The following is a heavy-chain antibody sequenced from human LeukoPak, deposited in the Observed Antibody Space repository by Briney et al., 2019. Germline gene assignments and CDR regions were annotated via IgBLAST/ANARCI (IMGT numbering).Heavy chain of an antibody. D-gene: IGHD3-16*02. CDR1: GFAFKTYW. J-gene: IGHJ5*02. CDR3: SSRYPADTGHH. V-gene: IGHV3-7*01. CDR2: IKQDGSEK. Sequence: GGSLRLSCAASGFAFKTYWMTWVRQAPGKGLEWVANIKQDGSEKYYVDSVKGRFTISRDNTKNSLYLQMNSLRAEDTAVYYCSSRYPADTGHHWGKGTMVTVSS.